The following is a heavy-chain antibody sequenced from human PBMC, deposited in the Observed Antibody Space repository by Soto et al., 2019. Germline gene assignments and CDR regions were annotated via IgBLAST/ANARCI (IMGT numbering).Heavy chain of an antibody. J-gene: IGHJ3*01. Sequence: EEQLVESGGGLVRPGGSLRLSCAVSGFSVSTNFMNWVRQAPGREPQWVAVLYPGPGTYYADSVQGRFIISRDDSTNTRILPLTNRRAEDTAVYYCARQCDGDCANAFPLWGQGKMVTLSS. V-gene: IGHV3-66*04. CDR1: GFSVSTNF. CDR2: LYPGPGT. D-gene: IGHD2-21*01. CDR3: ARQCDGDCANAFPL.